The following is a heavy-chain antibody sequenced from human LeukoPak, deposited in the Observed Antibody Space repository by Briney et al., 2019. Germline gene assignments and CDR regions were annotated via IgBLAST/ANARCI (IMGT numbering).Heavy chain of an antibody. CDR2: ISAYNGNT. CDR3: ARTIAARKNWFDP. D-gene: IGHD6-6*01. Sequence: ASVKVSCKASGYTFTSYGISWVRQAPGQGLEWMGWISAYNGNTNYAQKLQGRVTMTRDTSISTAYMELSGLRSDDTAVYYCARTIAARKNWFDPWGQGTLVTVSS. J-gene: IGHJ5*02. CDR1: GYTFTSYG. V-gene: IGHV1-18*01.